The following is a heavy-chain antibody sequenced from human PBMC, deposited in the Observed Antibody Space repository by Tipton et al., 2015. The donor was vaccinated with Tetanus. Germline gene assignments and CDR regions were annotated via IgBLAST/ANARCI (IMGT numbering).Heavy chain of an antibody. Sequence: SLRLSCAASGFTFSSYAMSWVRQAPGKGLEWVSAISGSGGSTYYADSVKGRFTISRDNSKNTLYLQMNSLRAEDTAVYYCARGLYHWAEQLVSGRALIWDYWGQGTLVTVSS. CDR2: ISGSGGST. CDR3: ARGLYHWAEQLVSGRALIWDY. CDR1: GFTFSSYA. V-gene: IGHV3-23*01. D-gene: IGHD6-6*01. J-gene: IGHJ4*02.